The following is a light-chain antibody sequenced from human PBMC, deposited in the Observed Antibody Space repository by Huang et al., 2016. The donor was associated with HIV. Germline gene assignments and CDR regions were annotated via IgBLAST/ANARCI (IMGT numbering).Light chain of an antibody. V-gene: IGKV4-1*01. J-gene: IGKJ4*01. CDR1: QSVLYRSNNKND. CDR3: QQYYSNPLT. Sequence: DIVMTQSPDSLAVSLGERATINCKSSQSVLYRSNNKNDFAWYQQKPGQPPKLLIYLASTRESGVPERFSGRGSGTDFTLTIRSLKAEDVAVYYCQQYYSNPLTFGGGTKVEIK. CDR2: LAS.